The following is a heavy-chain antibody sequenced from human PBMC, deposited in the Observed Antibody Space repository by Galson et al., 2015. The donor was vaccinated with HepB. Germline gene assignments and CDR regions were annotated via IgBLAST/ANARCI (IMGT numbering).Heavy chain of an antibody. CDR3: ARGNNRGGGWYYFDY. Sequence: SETLSLTCTVSGDSISSSSNYWGWIRQPPGKGLEWFGNIYSSGTTYYNPSLKSRVTISLDASKNHFSLDLTSVTAADTAVYYCARGNNRGGGWYYFDYWAQGTLVTVSS. J-gene: IGHJ4*02. CDR1: GDSISSSSNY. V-gene: IGHV4-39*02. CDR2: IYSSGTT. D-gene: IGHD6-19*01.